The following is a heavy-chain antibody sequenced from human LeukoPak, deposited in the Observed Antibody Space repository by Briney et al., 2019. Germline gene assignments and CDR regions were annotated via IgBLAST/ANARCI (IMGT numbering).Heavy chain of an antibody. CDR3: ARIPIKYYYDSSGYYPDY. V-gene: IGHV3-23*01. Sequence: PGGSLRLSCAASGFTFSSYAMSWVRQAPGKGLEWVSAIRGSGGSTYYADSVKGRFTISRDNSKNTLYLQMNSLRAEDTAVYYCARIPIKYYYDSSGYYPDYWGQGTLVTVSS. J-gene: IGHJ4*02. CDR2: IRGSGGST. CDR1: GFTFSSYA. D-gene: IGHD3-22*01.